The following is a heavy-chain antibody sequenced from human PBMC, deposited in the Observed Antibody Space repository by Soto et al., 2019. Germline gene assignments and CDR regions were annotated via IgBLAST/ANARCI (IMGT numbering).Heavy chain of an antibody. CDR1: GYTFTSYG. CDR2: ISAYNGNT. CDR3: ASEAAAGTWFDP. J-gene: IGHJ5*02. D-gene: IGHD6-13*01. V-gene: IGHV1-18*01. Sequence: GASVKVSCRASGYTFTSYGISWVRQAPGQGLEWMGWISAYNGNTNYAQKLQGRVTMTTDTSTSTAYMELRSLRSDDTAVYYCASEAAAGTWFDPWGQGTLVTVSS.